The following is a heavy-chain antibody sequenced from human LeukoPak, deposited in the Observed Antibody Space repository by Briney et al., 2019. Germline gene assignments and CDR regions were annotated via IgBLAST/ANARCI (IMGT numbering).Heavy chain of an antibody. CDR1: GFTFSSYS. CDR2: ISSSSSTI. V-gene: IGHV3-48*01. D-gene: IGHD6-13*01. J-gene: IGHJ4*01. CDR3: AKDGPYTSSWYCDY. Sequence: GGSLRLSCAASGFTFSSYSMNWVRQAPGKGLELVSYISSSSSTIYYADSVRGRFTISRDNAENSLYLQMNSLRAEDTAVYYCAKDGPYTSSWYCDYWGQRTLVTVSS.